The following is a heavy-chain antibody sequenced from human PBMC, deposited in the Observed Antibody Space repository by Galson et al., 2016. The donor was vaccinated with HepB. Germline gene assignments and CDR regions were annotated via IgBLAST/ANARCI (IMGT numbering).Heavy chain of an antibody. J-gene: IGHJ4*02. CDR3: AKGGSYYPV. CDR1: GFTLSTSS. D-gene: IGHD1-26*01. V-gene: IGHV3-23*01. Sequence: SLRLSCAVSGFTLSTSSMSWVRQAPGKGLEWVSTISADASRRYYATSVKGRFTFSRDESKNTLFLQMNSLGVEDTAIYYCAKGGSYYPVWGQGTLVTDSS. CDR2: ISADASRR.